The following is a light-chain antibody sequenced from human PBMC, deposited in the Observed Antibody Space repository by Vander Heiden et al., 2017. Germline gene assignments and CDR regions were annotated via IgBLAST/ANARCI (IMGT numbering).Light chain of an antibody. CDR3: AAWDDSMSGPV. Sequence: QSVLTQPPSASGTPGQRVTIACSGSSCNIGSNYVYWYQQRPGTAPKLLICSNDQRPSGVPDRFSGSKSGTSASLAISGLRSEDEAEYYGAAWDDSMSGPVFGGGTKLTVL. CDR1: SCNIGSNY. V-gene: IGLV1-47*02. J-gene: IGLJ3*02. CDR2: SND.